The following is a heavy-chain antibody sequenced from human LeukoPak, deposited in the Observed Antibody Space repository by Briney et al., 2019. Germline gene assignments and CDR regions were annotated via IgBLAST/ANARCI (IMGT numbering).Heavy chain of an antibody. CDR2: VYYTGST. V-gene: IGHV4-59*08. J-gene: IGHJ4*02. D-gene: IGHD6-6*01. Sequence: SETLSLTCTVSADFISNHYWSWIRQPPGKGLEWIGYVYYTGSTNYNPSLKSRVTISVDTSKNQFSLNLNSVTAADTAVYYCARGHSSSPYYFDYWGQGTLVTVSS. CDR3: ARGHSSSPYYFDY. CDR1: ADFISNHY.